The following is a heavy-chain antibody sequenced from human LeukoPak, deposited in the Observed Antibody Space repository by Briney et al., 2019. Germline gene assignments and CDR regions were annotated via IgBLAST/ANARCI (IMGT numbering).Heavy chain of an antibody. CDR3: AREGTYAFDI. V-gene: IGHV4-61*10. Sequence: PSETLSLTCTVSGVSMTIGGYYWTWIRQPAGKGLGWIGYIYYSGSTNYNPSLKSRLTMSIDTSKNQVSLNLTPVTAADTAVYYCAREGTYAFDIWGQGTMVTVSS. J-gene: IGHJ3*02. CDR1: GVSMTIGGYY. CDR2: IYYSGST. D-gene: IGHD3-10*01.